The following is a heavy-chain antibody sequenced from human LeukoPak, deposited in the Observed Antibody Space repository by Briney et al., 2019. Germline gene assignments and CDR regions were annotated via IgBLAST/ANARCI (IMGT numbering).Heavy chain of an antibody. CDR1: GFTFSRYW. J-gene: IGHJ4*02. D-gene: IGHD3-16*02. CDR2: INRDGSSK. V-gene: IGHV3-74*01. Sequence: GGPLRLSCSASGFTFSRYWMHRVPPAPGQGLVGVSSINRDGSSKSHADSVRGRFTISRDNAKNTLYLQMNRPRAEDTAVYYCADLQYVWGSYRKDFDHWGQGTVVSVS. CDR3: ADLQYVWGSYRKDFDH.